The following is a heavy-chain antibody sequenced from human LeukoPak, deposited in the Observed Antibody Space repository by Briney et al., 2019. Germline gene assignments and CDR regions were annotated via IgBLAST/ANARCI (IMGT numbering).Heavy chain of an antibody. V-gene: IGHV3-11*01. D-gene: IGHD1-26*01. Sequence: GGSLRFSCAASGFTFSDYYMSWIRQAPGKGLEWVSYISSSGSTIYYADSVKGRFTISRDNAKNSLYLQMNSLRAEDTAVYYCARDASWEGNWFDPWGQGTLVTVSS. CDR3: ARDASWEGNWFDP. J-gene: IGHJ5*02. CDR1: GFTFSDYY. CDR2: ISSSGSTI.